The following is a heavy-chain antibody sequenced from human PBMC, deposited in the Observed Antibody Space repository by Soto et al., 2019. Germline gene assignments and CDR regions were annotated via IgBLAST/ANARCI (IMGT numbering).Heavy chain of an antibody. J-gene: IGHJ5*02. CDR1: GGSISSYY. CDR3: ARYKLAQLLSNWFDP. D-gene: IGHD2-2*01. Sequence: SDTLSLTCTVSGGSISSYYWSWIRQPPGKGLEWIGYIYYSGSTNYNPSLKSRVTISVDTSKNQFSLKLSSVTAADTAVYYCARYKLAQLLSNWFDPWGQGTLVTVSS. V-gene: IGHV4-59*08. CDR2: IYYSGST.